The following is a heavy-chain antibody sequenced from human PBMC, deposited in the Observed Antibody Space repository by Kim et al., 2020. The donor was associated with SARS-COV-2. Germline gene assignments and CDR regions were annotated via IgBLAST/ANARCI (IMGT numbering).Heavy chain of an antibody. Sequence: GGSLRLSCAASGFTFSNYWMHWVRQAPGKGLVWVSRINMNGGSSSYADSVKGRFTISRDNAKNTLYLQMNSLRAEDTDVYYCVQSRGDYYNLNWGQGTLVSVAS. D-gene: IGHD3-3*01. J-gene: IGHJ4*02. CDR2: INMNGGSS. CDR1: GFTFSNYW. V-gene: IGHV3-74*01. CDR3: VQSRGDYYNLN.